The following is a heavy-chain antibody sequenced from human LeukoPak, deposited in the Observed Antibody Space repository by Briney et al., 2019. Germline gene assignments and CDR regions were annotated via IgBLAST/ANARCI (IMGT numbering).Heavy chain of an antibody. D-gene: IGHD2-2*01. V-gene: IGHV4-59*08. Sequence: SETLSLTCSVSVGPISIYYWSWIRQPPGKGLEWIGYIYYSGSTNYNPSLKSRVTISVDTSKNQFSLKLSSVTAADTAVYYCARRGCIGGYCSSGWFDPWGQGTLVTVS. J-gene: IGHJ5*02. CDR2: IYYSGST. CDR3: ARRGCIGGYCSSGWFDP. CDR1: VGPISIYY.